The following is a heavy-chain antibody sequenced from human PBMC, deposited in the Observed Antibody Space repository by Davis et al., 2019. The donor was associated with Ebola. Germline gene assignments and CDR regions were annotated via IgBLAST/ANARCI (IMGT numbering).Heavy chain of an antibody. CDR2: ISASEGHT. CDR3: ARYCHYPDCSYFDC. V-gene: IGHV3-23*01. Sequence: PGGSLRLSCAASGFTSSTYDMSWVRHVPGKGLEWVSTISASEGHTHYSDSVKGRFTISRDNSKDTLYLQMNSLRAEDTATYYCARYCHYPDCSYFDCWGQGTMVAVSS. D-gene: IGHD2-15*01. J-gene: IGHJ4*02. CDR1: GFTSSTYD.